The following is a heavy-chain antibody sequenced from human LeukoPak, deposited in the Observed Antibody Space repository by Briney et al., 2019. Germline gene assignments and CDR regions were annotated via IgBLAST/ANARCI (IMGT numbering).Heavy chain of an antibody. CDR1: GFTLSSYS. Sequence: GGSLRLSCAASGFTLSSYSMNCVRQAPGKGLEWVSCISSSSTYIYYAHSVKGRFTISRDNAKNSLHLQMDSLRVEDTAVYYCARSYYEILTGQPYYFGDWGQGALVTVSS. CDR2: ISSSSTYI. CDR3: ARSYYEILTGQPYYFGD. J-gene: IGHJ4*02. V-gene: IGHV3-21*01. D-gene: IGHD3-9*01.